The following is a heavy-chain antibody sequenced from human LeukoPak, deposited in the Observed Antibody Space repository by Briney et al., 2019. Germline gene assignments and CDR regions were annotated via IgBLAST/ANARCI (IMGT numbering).Heavy chain of an antibody. CDR1: GFTFSSYA. J-gene: IGHJ6*03. V-gene: IGHV3-23*01. CDR2: ISGSGGST. CDR3: AKDPTSRYYNYYYMDV. Sequence: GGSLRLSCAASGFTFSSYAMSWVRQAPGKGLEWVSAISGSGGSTYYADSVKGRFTISRDNSKNTLYLQMKRLRAEDTAVYYCAKDPTSRYYNYYYMDVWGKGTTVTVSS.